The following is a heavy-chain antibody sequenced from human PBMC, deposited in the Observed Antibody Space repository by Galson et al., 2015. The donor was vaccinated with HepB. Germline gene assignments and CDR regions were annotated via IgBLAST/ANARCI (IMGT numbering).Heavy chain of an antibody. D-gene: IGHD3-9*01. Sequence: SLRLSCAASGFTFSNAWMNWVRQAPGKGLEWVGRIKSKTDGGTTDYAAPVKGRFTISRDDSKNTLYLQMNSLKTEDTAVYYCTTMTILRYFDWLWFDYWGQGTLVTVSS. CDR2: IKSKTDGGTT. CDR3: TTMTILRYFDWLWFDY. V-gene: IGHV3-15*07. CDR1: GFTFSNAW. J-gene: IGHJ4*02.